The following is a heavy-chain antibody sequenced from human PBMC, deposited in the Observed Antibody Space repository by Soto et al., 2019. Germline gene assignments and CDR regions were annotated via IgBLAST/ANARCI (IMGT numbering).Heavy chain of an antibody. CDR3: ARCHTYSSGWYYAFEI. V-gene: IGHV4-61*01. CDR1: GGSVSSGSYY. Sequence: QVQLQESGPGLVKPSETLSLTCTVSGGSVSSGSYYWSWIRQPPGTGLEWIGYIYYSGSTNYTPPLKSRVTISVDTSKNQFSLKLSSVTAADTAVYYCARCHTYSSGWYYAFEIWGQGTMVTVSS. CDR2: IYYSGST. J-gene: IGHJ3*02. D-gene: IGHD6-19*01.